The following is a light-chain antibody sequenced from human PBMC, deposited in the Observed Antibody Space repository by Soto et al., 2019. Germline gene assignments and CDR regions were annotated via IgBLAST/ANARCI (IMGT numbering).Light chain of an antibody. CDR3: SSYTSSSTYV. CDR2: EVS. J-gene: IGLJ1*01. CDR1: SSDVGGYNY. Sequence: QSALTQPASVSGSPGQSITISCNGTSSDVGGYNYVSWYQQHPGKAPKLMIYEVSHRPSGVSDRFSGSKSDNTASLTISGLQAEDEADYYCSSYTSSSTYVVGTGTKLTVL. V-gene: IGLV2-14*01.